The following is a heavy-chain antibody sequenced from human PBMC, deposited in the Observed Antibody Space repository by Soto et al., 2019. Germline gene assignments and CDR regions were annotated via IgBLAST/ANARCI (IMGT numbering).Heavy chain of an antibody. Sequence: QVQLVESGGGVVQPGRSLRLSCAASGFTFSSYGMHWVRQAPGKGLEWVAVISYDGSNKYYADSVKGRFTISRDNSKNSLYLQMNSLRAEDTAVYYCAKDPQAKMATPASATVGWGQGTMVTVSS. D-gene: IGHD2-15*01. J-gene: IGHJ3*01. CDR2: ISYDGSNK. V-gene: IGHV3-30*18. CDR3: AKDPQAKMATPASATVG. CDR1: GFTFSSYG.